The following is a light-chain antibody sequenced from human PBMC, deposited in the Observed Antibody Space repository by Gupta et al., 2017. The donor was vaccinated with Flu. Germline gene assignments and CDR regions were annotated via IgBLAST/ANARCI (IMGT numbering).Light chain of an antibody. V-gene: IGLV2-8*01. CDR3: SSYAGSDNLNV. J-gene: IGLJ1*01. CDR1: SDVVSDNY. CDR2: EDF. Sequence: SDVVSDNYDASCQQHPGKAPNLMIYEDFKRPSGVPDRFSGAKSGNTASLTVSALQDEDEADYYCSSYAGSDNLNVFGTGTKVTVL.